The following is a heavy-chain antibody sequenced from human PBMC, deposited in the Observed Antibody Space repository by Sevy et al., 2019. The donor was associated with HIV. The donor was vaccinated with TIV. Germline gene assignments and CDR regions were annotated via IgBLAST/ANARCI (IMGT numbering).Heavy chain of an antibody. D-gene: IGHD4-17*01. Sequence: GGSLRLSCAASGFTFSSYGMHWVRQDPGKGLEWVALISNDGSNKYYADSVKGRFTISRDNSKTTLYLQMNSFRAEYMAGYYCAKGKTTVSYFGMDVWGHGTTVTVSS. CDR2: ISNDGSNK. CDR1: GFTFSSYG. CDR3: AKGKTTVSYFGMDV. V-gene: IGHV3-30*18. J-gene: IGHJ6*02.